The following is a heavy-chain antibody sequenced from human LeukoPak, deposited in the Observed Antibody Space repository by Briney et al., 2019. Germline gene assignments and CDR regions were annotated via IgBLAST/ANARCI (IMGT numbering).Heavy chain of an antibody. Sequence: SETLSLTCSVSGGSIRSTTYYWGWIRQPPGKGLEWIGSIYYSGNTYYSPSLMSRVTISVDTSKNQFSLKLSSVTAADTAVYYCARGRTYYYDSSGYYVDYWGQGTLVTVSS. CDR1: GGSIRSTTYY. CDR2: IYYSGNT. J-gene: IGHJ4*02. V-gene: IGHV4-39*07. CDR3: ARGRTYYYDSSGYYVDY. D-gene: IGHD3-22*01.